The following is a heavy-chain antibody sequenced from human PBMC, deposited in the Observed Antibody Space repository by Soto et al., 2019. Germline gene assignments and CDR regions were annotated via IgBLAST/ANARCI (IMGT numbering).Heavy chain of an antibody. V-gene: IGHV1-18*01. CDR1: GYAFTTYD. CDR2: ISAHNGNT. CDR3: ARGRYGDY. D-gene: IGHD1-1*01. J-gene: IGHJ4*02. Sequence: QVHLVQSGAEVKKPGASVKVSCKGSGYAFTTYDITWVGQAPGQGLEWRGWISAHNGNTNYAQKLQGRVTVTRDTSTRTASMELRSLRSDDTAVYYCARGRYGDYWGQGALVTVSS.